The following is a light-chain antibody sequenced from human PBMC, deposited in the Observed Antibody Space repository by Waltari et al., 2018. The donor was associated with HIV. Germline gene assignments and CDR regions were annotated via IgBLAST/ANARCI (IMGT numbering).Light chain of an antibody. Sequence: NFMLTQPHSVSESPGKTVTISCTRSSGSIANNYVQWYQQRPGSSPTTGLQENNQRPSGFPDRFSGSIDSSSNSASLSISGLKTEDEADYFWQSYDSFSVLFGGGTKLTVL. J-gene: IGLJ2*01. CDR1: SGSIANNY. CDR2: ENN. CDR3: QSYDSFSVL. V-gene: IGLV6-57*01.